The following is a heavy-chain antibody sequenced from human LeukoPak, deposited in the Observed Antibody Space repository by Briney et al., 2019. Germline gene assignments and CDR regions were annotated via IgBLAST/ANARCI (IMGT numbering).Heavy chain of an antibody. Sequence: GGSPRLSCVASGFTFSSFQMNWVRQAPGKGLEWVSYISSSGSIMFYADSVKGRFTISRDNAKNSLYLHMNSLRAEDTAVYYCARTPTYYDILTDYPHYFDYWGQGTLVTVSS. D-gene: IGHD3-9*01. CDR1: GFTFSSFQ. CDR2: ISSSGSIM. V-gene: IGHV3-48*03. CDR3: ARTPTYYDILTDYPHYFDY. J-gene: IGHJ4*02.